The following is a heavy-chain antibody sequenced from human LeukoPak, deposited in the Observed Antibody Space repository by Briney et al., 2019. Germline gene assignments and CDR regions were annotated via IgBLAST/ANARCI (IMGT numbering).Heavy chain of an antibody. J-gene: IGHJ5*02. D-gene: IGHD3-10*01. V-gene: IGHV4-34*01. CDR3: ARGLGSYTRWFDP. CDR1: GGSFSGYY. CDR2: INHSGST. Sequence: PSETLSLTCAVYGGSFSGYYWSWIRQPPGKGLEWIGEINHSGSTNYNPSLKSRVTISVDTSKNQFSLKLSSVTAADTAVYYCARGLGSYTRWFDPWGQGTLVTVSS.